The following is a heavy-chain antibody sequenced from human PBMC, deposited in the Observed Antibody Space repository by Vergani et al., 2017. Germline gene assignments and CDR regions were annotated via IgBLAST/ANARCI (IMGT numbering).Heavy chain of an antibody. J-gene: IGHJ2*01. CDR1: GFTLDDYA. Sequence: EVQLVESGGGLVQPGRSLRLSCAASGFTLDDYAMNWVRQAPGKGLEWVSGISWNSGSIGYADSVKGRFTISRDNAKNSLYLQMNSLRAEDTALYYCAKDGYSSGWYLSSRYFDLWGRGTLVTVSS. D-gene: IGHD6-19*01. CDR2: ISWNSGSI. V-gene: IGHV3-9*01. CDR3: AKDGYSSGWYLSSRYFDL.